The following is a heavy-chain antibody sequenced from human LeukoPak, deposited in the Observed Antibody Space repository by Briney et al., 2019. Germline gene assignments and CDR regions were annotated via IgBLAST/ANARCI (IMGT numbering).Heavy chain of an antibody. CDR2: INHSGST. J-gene: IGHJ4*02. CDR1: GGSFSGYY. Sequence: PSETLSLTCAVYGGSFSGYYWSWIRQPPGKGLEWIGEINHSGSTNYNPSLKSRVTISVDTSKNQFSLKLSSVTAADTAVYYCARGRGPLYYYDSSGPTPFDYWGQGTLVTVSS. CDR3: ARGRGPLYYYDSSGPTPFDY. D-gene: IGHD3-22*01. V-gene: IGHV4-34*01.